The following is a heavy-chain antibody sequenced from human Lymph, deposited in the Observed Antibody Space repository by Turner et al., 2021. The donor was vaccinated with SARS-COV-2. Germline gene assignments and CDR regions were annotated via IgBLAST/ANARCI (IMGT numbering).Heavy chain of an antibody. CDR3: ARDNPHDAFDI. CDR1: GFNVSSNY. J-gene: IGHJ3*02. Sequence: EVQLVETGRGLIQPGGSLSLSCAASGFNVSSNYMSRVRQAPGKGLGWVSVIYSGGSTFYADSVRGRFTISRDKSKNTLYLQMNSLRAEDTAVYYCARDNPHDAFDIWGQGTMVTVSS. CDR2: IYSGGST. V-gene: IGHV3-53*02.